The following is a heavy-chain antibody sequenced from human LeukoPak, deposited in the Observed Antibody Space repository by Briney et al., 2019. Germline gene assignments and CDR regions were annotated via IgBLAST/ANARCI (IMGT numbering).Heavy chain of an antibody. D-gene: IGHD2-15*01. CDR2: IYYSGST. V-gene: IGHV4-39*01. J-gene: IGHJ2*01. CDR1: GGSISSSSYY. Sequence: SETLSLTCTVSGGSISSSSYYWGWIRQPPGKGLEWIGSIYYSGSTYYNPSLKSRVTISVDTSKNQFSLKLSSVTAADTAVYYCARHAPDYCSGSSCHYWYFDLWGRGTLVTVSS. CDR3: ARHAPDYCSGSSCHYWYFDL.